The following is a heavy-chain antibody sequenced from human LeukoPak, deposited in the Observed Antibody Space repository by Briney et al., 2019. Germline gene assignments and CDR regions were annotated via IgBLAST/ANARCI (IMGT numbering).Heavy chain of an antibody. CDR2: INPNSGDT. V-gene: IGHV1-2*06. CDR3: ARGFCSSTGCHDYFDF. CDR1: GYTFSGSY. Sequence: GASVKVSCKASGYTFSGSYIHWVRQAPGQGLEWMGRINPNSGDTNYAQKFQGRVTMTRDTSISTAYMELSRLRSDDTAVYYCARGFCSSTGCHDYFDFWGQGTLVTVSS. J-gene: IGHJ4*02. D-gene: IGHD2-2*01.